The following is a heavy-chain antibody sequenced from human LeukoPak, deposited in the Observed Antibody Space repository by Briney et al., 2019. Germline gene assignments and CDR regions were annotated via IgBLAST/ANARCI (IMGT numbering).Heavy chain of an antibody. J-gene: IGHJ6*03. V-gene: IGHV3-20*04. CDR3: ARDVEYSNIYFYYYIDV. CDR2: INWNGAST. CDR1: RFTFDDYD. Sequence: GGSLRLSCAASRFTFDDYDMSWVRQVPGKGLEWVSAINWNGASTGYADSVKGRFTISRDNAKNSLYLQMNSLSAEDTALYFCARDVEYSNIYFYYYIDVWGKGTTVTVSS. D-gene: IGHD6-6*01.